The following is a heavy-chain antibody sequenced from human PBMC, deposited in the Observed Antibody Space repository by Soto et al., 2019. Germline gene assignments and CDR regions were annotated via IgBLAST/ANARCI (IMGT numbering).Heavy chain of an antibody. D-gene: IGHD2-2*01. CDR2: ISTYNGDT. Sequence: HVQLVQSGAEVKKPGASVNVSCKASGYTFTSFGISWVRQVPGQGLEWMGWISTYNGDTNYAQHLQGRVTMTTDTSTSTAYMELRSLRSDDTAVYYCARGYCSFTICPFDFWGQGALVTVSS. CDR1: GYTFTSFG. J-gene: IGHJ4*02. V-gene: IGHV1-18*01. CDR3: ARGYCSFTICPFDF.